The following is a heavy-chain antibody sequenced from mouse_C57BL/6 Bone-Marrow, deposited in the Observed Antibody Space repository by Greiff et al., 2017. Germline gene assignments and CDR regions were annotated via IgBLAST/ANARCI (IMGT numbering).Heavy chain of an antibody. CDR3: ARTYGSYCYAMDY. Sequence: QVQLQQSGAELARPGASVKLSCKASGYTFTSSGISWVKQRTGQGLEWIGEIYPSSGNTYYNEKFTGKATLTADKSSSTAYMELRSLTSEDTAVYFCARTYGSYCYAMDYWGQGTSVTVPS. CDR1: GYTFTSSG. D-gene: IGHD1-1*01. J-gene: IGHJ4*01. V-gene: IGHV1-81*01. CDR2: IYPSSGNT.